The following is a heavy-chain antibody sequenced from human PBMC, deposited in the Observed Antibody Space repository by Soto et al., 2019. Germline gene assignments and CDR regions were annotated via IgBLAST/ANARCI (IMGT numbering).Heavy chain of an antibody. D-gene: IGHD6-6*01. CDR3: ARDSSSSGYYYYYGMDV. CDR1: GFTFSSYS. Sequence: GSLRLSCAASGFTFSSYSMNWVRQAPGKGLEWVSSISSSSSYIYYADSVKGRFTISRDNAKDSLYLQMNSLRAEDTAVYYCARDSSSSGYYYYYGMDVWGQGTTVTVS. J-gene: IGHJ6*02. V-gene: IGHV3-21*01. CDR2: ISSSSSYI.